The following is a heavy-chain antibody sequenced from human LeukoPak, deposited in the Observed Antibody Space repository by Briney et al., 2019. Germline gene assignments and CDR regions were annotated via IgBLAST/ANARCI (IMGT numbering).Heavy chain of an antibody. Sequence: GGSLRLSCAASGFTFSTFAMIWVRQPPGKGLEWVAVISYDGSEKYYADSVKGRFTISRDNSKNTLDLQISSLSAEDTAMYYCAKDGQPGYSYGYMDYWGQGTLVTVSS. CDR1: GFTFSTFA. V-gene: IGHV3-30*18. CDR2: ISYDGSEK. CDR3: AKDGQPGYSYGYMDY. D-gene: IGHD5-18*01. J-gene: IGHJ4*02.